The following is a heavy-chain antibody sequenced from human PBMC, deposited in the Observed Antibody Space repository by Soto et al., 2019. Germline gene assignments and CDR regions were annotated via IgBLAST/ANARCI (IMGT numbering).Heavy chain of an antibody. CDR1: GYTFTGYY. CDR3: ARVKALRNYSSSWYVYYGMDV. V-gene: IGHV1-2*02. J-gene: IGHJ6*02. D-gene: IGHD6-13*01. CDR2: INPNSGGT. Sequence: EASVKVSCKASGYTFTGYYMHWVRQAPGQGLEWMGWINPNSGGTNYAQKFQGRVTMTRDTSISTAYMELSRLRSDDTAVYYCARVKALRNYSSSWYVYYGMDVWGQGTTVTVSS.